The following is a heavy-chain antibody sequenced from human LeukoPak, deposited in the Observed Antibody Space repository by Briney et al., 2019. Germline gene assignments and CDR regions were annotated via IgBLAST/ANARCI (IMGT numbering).Heavy chain of an antibody. V-gene: IGHV3-21*01. CDR3: ARDPYSGSYGNYYYYFMDV. CDR1: GFTFSSYS. Sequence: TAGGSLRLSCAASGFTFSSYSMNWVRQAPGKGLEWVSSITSGSSYIYYADSVKGRFTISRDNAKNSLYLQMNSLRAEDTAVYYCARDPYSGSYGNYYYYFMDVWGKGTTVTISS. D-gene: IGHD1-26*01. CDR2: ITSGSSYI. J-gene: IGHJ6*03.